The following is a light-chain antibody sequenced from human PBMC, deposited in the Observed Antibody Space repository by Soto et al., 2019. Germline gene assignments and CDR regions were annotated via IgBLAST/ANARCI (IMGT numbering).Light chain of an antibody. Sequence: DIQMTQSPSSLSASVGARVPITCRASQSIRNYLNWYQQKPGKAPKVLIYTASSLQSGAPSRFSGSGSGTDFTLSIGRLQPEDFATYYCQQTYSSPPGAFGQGTKVDIK. CDR3: QQTYSSPPGA. CDR2: TAS. J-gene: IGKJ1*01. V-gene: IGKV1-39*01. CDR1: QSIRNY.